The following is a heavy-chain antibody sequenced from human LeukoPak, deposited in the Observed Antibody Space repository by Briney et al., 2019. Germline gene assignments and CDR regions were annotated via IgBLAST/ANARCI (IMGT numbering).Heavy chain of an antibody. V-gene: IGHV1-69*04. J-gene: IGHJ5*02. D-gene: IGHD5-24*01. Sequence: GASVKVSCKASGGTFSSYAISWVRQAPGQGLEWMGRIIPILGIANYAQKFQGRVTITADKSTSTAYMALSSLRSEDTAVYYCARDRARDGYNQTSWGQGALVTVSS. CDR3: ARDRARDGYNQTS. CDR2: IIPILGIA. CDR1: GGTFSSYA.